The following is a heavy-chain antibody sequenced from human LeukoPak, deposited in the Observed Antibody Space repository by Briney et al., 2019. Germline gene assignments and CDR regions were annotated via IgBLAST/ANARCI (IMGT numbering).Heavy chain of an antibody. CDR1: GFTLSSFA. J-gene: IGHJ6*02. V-gene: IGHV3-23*01. CDR2: VRGNGDST. CDR3: AKDRRVVAAKYYYYYYGMDV. Sequence: GGSLRLSCAASGFTLSSFAMHWVRQAPGKGLEWVAVVRGNGDSTHYADSVKGRFTISRDNSKNTLYLQMNSLRAEDTAVYYCAKDRRVVAAKYYYYYYGMDVWGQGTTVTVSS. D-gene: IGHD1-26*01.